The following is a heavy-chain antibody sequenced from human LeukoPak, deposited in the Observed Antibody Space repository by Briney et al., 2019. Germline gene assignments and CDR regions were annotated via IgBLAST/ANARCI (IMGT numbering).Heavy chain of an antibody. CDR2: IYHSGRT. CDR1: GYSISSGYY. Sequence: SETLSLTCTVSGYSISSGYYWGWIRQPPGKGLEWIGSIYHSGRTFYNPSLKSRVTISVDTSKNQFSLKLSSVTAADTAVYYCARAANLPLDYWGQGTLVTVSS. J-gene: IGHJ4*02. V-gene: IGHV4-38-2*02. CDR3: ARAANLPLDY.